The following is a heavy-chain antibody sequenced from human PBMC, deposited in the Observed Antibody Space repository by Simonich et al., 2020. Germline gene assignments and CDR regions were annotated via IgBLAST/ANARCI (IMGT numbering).Heavy chain of an antibody. CDR3: ARGSGSYFS. J-gene: IGHJ4*02. Sequence: QVQLVQSGAEVKKPGASVKVSCKASGYTFTGYYMHWVRQAPGQGLGWIGWINPNSGGTNNAQKFQGRVTRTRDTSISTAYMELSRLRSDDTAVYYCARGSGSYFSWGQGTLVTVSS. D-gene: IGHD1-26*01. V-gene: IGHV1-2*02. CDR1: GYTFTGYY. CDR2: INPNSGGT.